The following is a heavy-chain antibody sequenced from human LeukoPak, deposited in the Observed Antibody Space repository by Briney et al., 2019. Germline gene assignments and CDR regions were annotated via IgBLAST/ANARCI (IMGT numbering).Heavy chain of an antibody. V-gene: IGHV3-30*02. Sequence: GGSLRLSCAASGFTFSSYGMHWVRQAPGKGLEWVAFIRYDGSNKYYADSVKARFTISRDNSKNTLYLHMNSLRAEDTAVYFCARNRESYWVPELDYWGQGTLVTVSS. D-gene: IGHD3-16*01. CDR3: ARNRESYWVPELDY. CDR1: GFTFSSYG. CDR2: IRYDGSNK. J-gene: IGHJ4*02.